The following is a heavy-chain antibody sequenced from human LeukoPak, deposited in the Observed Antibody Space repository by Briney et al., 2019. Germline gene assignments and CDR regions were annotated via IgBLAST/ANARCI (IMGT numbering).Heavy chain of an antibody. CDR1: GYTFTGYA. Sequence: ASVKVSCKASGYTFTGYAMNWVRQAPGQGLEWMGWINTNTGNPTYAQGFTGRFVFSLDTSVSTAYLQISSLKAEDTAVYYCARLAAASPRNWFDPWGQGTLVTVSS. CDR2: INTNTGNP. J-gene: IGHJ5*02. CDR3: ARLAAASPRNWFDP. D-gene: IGHD6-13*01. V-gene: IGHV7-4-1*02.